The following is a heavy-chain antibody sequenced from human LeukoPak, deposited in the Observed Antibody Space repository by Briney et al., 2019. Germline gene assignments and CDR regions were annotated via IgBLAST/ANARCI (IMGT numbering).Heavy chain of an antibody. CDR3: ARRLYWNKDYMDV. D-gene: IGHD1/OR15-1a*01. V-gene: IGHV1-2*02. CDR2: INPNSGGT. Sequence: ASVKVSCKASGYTFTGYYMHWVRQAPGQGLEWMGWINPNSGGTNCAQKFQGRVTMTRDTSISTAYMELSRLRSDDTAVYYCARRLYWNKDYMDVWGKGTTVTVSS. CDR1: GYTFTGYY. J-gene: IGHJ6*03.